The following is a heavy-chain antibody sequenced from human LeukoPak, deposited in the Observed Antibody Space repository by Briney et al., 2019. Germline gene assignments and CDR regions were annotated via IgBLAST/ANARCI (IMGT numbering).Heavy chain of an antibody. Sequence: ASVKLSCNASGYTLTSYGISWVRQPPGQGLEWMGSISAYNGNTNYAQKREGRVTMTTDTSTSTAYMELRSLRSDDMEVCYCARADEITYYDSSGYYPSCFDYWGQGTLVTVSS. J-gene: IGHJ4*02. CDR3: ARADEITYYDSSGYYPSCFDY. D-gene: IGHD3-22*01. CDR2: ISAYNGNT. V-gene: IGHV1-18*03. CDR1: GYTLTSYG.